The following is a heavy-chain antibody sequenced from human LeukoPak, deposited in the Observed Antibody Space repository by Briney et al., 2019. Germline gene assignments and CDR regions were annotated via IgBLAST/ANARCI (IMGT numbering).Heavy chain of an antibody. CDR2: INQDGSDE. V-gene: IGHV3-7*01. D-gene: IGHD3-10*01. J-gene: IGHJ4*02. Sequence: PGGSLRLSCAASGFTLSDYWMSWVRQAPGKGLEWVANINQDGSDENYVDSVKGRFTISRDNSKNTLYLQMNSLRAEDTAVYYCARDRGVGANYFDYWGQGTLVTVSS. CDR1: GFTLSDYW. CDR3: ARDRGVGANYFDY.